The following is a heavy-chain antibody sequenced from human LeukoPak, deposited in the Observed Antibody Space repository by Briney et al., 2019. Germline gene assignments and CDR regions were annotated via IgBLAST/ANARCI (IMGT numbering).Heavy chain of an antibody. CDR1: GGSISCSTYY. CDR2: LYYSGST. V-gene: IGHV4-39*01. Sequence: PSETLSLTCTVSGGSISCSTYYWGWIRQPPGKGLEWIGNLYYSGSTYYNPSLKSRVTISVDTPKNQFSLKLSSVTAADTAVYYCARQAISGYDPPPFDSWGQGTLVTVSS. D-gene: IGHD5-12*01. CDR3: ARQAISGYDPPPFDS. J-gene: IGHJ4*02.